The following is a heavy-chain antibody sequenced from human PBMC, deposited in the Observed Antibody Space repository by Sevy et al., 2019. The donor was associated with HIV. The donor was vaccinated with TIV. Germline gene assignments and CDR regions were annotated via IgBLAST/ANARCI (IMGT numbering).Heavy chain of an antibody. J-gene: IGHJ6*02. CDR1: GFPVSSNY. CDR3: ARARSGPGGMDV. CDR2: IYSGGGT. V-gene: IGHV3-53*01. D-gene: IGHD2-8*02. Sequence: GESLKISCAASGFPVSSNYMNWVRQAPGKGLEWVSVIYSGGGTYYADSVKGRFTIFRDNSKNTVYLQMNSLRAEDTAVYYCARARSGPGGMDVWGQGTTVTVSS.